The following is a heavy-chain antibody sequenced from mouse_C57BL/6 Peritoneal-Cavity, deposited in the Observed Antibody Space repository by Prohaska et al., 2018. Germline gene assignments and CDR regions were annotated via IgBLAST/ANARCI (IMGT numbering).Heavy chain of an antibody. CDR3: MRYGNYWYFDV. Sequence: VQPGGSRGLSCEGSGFTFSGFWMSWVRQTPGKTLEWIGDINSDGSAINYAPSIKDRFTIFRDNDKSTLYLQMSTVRSEETATYFCMRYGNYWYFDVWGTGTTVTVSS. J-gene: IGHJ1*03. CDR1: GFTFSGFW. V-gene: IGHV11-2*01. D-gene: IGHD2-1*01. CDR2: INSDGSAI.